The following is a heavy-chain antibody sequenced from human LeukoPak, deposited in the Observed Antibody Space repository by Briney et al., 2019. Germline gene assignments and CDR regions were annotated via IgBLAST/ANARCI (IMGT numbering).Heavy chain of an antibody. Sequence: GGSLRLSCAASGFTFSSYAMHWVRQAPGKGLEWVAVISYDGSNKYYADSVKGRFTISRDNSKNTLYLQMNSLRAEDTAVYYCAKDRGGYQLDYWGQGTLVTVSS. J-gene: IGHJ4*02. D-gene: IGHD3-10*01. V-gene: IGHV3-30*04. CDR3: AKDRGGYQLDY. CDR2: ISYDGSNK. CDR1: GFTFSSYA.